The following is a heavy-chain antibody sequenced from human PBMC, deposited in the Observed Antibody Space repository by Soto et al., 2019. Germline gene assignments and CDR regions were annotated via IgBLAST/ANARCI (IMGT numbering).Heavy chain of an antibody. CDR3: ARCIVVVPAAPPYGMDV. J-gene: IGHJ6*02. V-gene: IGHV1-3*01. CDR2: INAGNGNT. CDR1: GYTFTSYA. Sequence: GASVKVSCKASGYTFTSYAMHWVRQAPGQRLEWMGWINAGNGNTNYAQKFQGRVTITADKSTSTAYMELSSLRSEDTAVYYCARCIVVVPAAPPYGMDVWGQGTTVTVSS. D-gene: IGHD2-2*01.